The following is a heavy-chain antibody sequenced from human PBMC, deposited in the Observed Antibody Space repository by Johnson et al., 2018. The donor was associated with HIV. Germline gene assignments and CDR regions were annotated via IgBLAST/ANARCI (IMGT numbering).Heavy chain of an antibody. CDR2: IKQDGTES. CDR1: GFTFSSYW. CDR3: ARYPIRDDAFDV. V-gene: IGHV3-7*04. D-gene: IGHD5-12*01. Sequence: VQLVESGGGLIQPGGSLRLSCAASGFTFSSYWMSWVRQAPGKGLEWVANIKQDGTESYYVDSVKGRFTISRDNAKNALYLRMNSLRVEDTAVYYCARYPIRDDAFDVWGQGTMVTVSS. J-gene: IGHJ3*01.